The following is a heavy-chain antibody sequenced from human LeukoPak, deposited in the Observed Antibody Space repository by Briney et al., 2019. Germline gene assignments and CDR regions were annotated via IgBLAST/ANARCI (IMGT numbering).Heavy chain of an antibody. V-gene: IGHV3-21*01. J-gene: IGHJ4*02. CDR3: ARDGGAVAALSY. D-gene: IGHD6-19*01. CDR1: GFTFSSYS. CDR2: ISSSSSYI. Sequence: GGSLRLSCAASGFTFSSYSMNWVRHAPGKALEGVSSISSSSSYIYYADSVKGRFTISRDNAKNSLYVQMNSLRAEDTAVYYCARDGGAVAALSYWGQGTLVTVSS.